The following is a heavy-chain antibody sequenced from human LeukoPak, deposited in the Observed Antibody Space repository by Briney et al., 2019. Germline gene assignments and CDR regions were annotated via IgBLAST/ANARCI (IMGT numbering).Heavy chain of an antibody. Sequence: SETLSLTCTVSGGSISNSSYYWGWIRQPPGKGLEWIGTIYYSGSTYYNPSLVSRVTISVDTSKNQFSLKLSSVTAADTAVYYCAREAEGDSSVYYFYYYYYMDVWGKGTTVTVSS. CDR2: IYYSGST. J-gene: IGHJ6*03. CDR1: GGSISNSSYY. D-gene: IGHD3-22*01. V-gene: IGHV4-39*07. CDR3: AREAEGDSSVYYFYYYYYMDV.